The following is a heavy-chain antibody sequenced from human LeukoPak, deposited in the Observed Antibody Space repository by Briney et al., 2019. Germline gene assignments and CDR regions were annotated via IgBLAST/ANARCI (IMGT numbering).Heavy chain of an antibody. J-gene: IGHJ6*03. D-gene: IGHD4-17*01. CDR3: ARVPRWTVTRGGYYYYYMDV. V-gene: IGHV4-59*01. Sequence: SETLSLTCTVSGGSISSYYWSWIRQPPGKGLEWIGYIYYSGSTNYDPSLKSRVTISVDTSKNQFSLKLSSVTAADTAVYYCARVPRWTVTRGGYYYYYMDVWGKGTTVTVSS. CDR2: IYYSGST. CDR1: GGSISSYY.